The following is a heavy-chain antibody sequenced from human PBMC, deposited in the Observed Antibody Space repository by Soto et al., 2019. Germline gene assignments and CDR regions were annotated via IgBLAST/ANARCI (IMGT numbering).Heavy chain of an antibody. V-gene: IGHV3-23*01. Sequence: PGGSLRLSCAASGFTFSSYAMSWVRQAPGKGLEWVSAISGSGGSTYYADSVKGRFTISRDNSKNTLYLQMNSLRDEDTAVYYCAKGTRDDFWSGYYTWFDPWGQGTLV. D-gene: IGHD3-3*01. CDR1: GFTFSSYA. J-gene: IGHJ5*02. CDR3: AKGTRDDFWSGYYTWFDP. CDR2: ISGSGGST.